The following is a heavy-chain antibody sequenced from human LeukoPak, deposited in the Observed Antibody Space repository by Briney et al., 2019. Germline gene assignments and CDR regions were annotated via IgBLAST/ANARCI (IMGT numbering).Heavy chain of an antibody. J-gene: IGHJ4*02. V-gene: IGHV3-30-3*01. D-gene: IGHD3-3*01. CDR3: AKEFSNDFWSGYFDY. Sequence: GRSLRLSCAASGFTFSSYAMHWVRQAPGKGLEWVAVISYDGSNKYYADSVKGRFTISRDNSKNRLYLQMNSLRAEDTAVYYCAKEFSNDFWSGYFDYWGQGTLVTVSS. CDR2: ISYDGSNK. CDR1: GFTFSSYA.